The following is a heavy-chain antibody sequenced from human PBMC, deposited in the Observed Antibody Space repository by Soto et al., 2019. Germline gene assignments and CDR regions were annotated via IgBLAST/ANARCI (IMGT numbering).Heavy chain of an antibody. V-gene: IGHV1-3*01. D-gene: IGHD3-22*01. CDR2: INAGNGNT. Sequence: GXSVKFSCTDSGYTFTGYAMHWVRQAPGQRLEWMGWINAGNGNTKYSQKFQGRVTITRDTSASTAYMELRSLRASDTAMYYCARHGGAHYDSSGYHYALDYWGQGAPVTVSS. CDR1: GYTFTGYA. J-gene: IGHJ4*02. CDR3: ARHGGAHYDSSGYHYALDY.